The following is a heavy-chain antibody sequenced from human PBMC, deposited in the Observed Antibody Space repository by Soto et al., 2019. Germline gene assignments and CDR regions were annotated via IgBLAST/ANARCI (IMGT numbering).Heavy chain of an antibody. CDR1: GFTFTTYA. Sequence: QVQLVESGGGVVQPGRSLRLSCAASGFTFTTYAIHWVRQAPGKGLEWVAVISSDGIDKYHADSVKGRFTISRDNSKNTLYLQMNSLRPEDTAVYYRARDSDIGAAGYFFDHWGQGTLVTVSS. J-gene: IGHJ4*02. D-gene: IGHD6-13*01. CDR2: ISSDGIDK. V-gene: IGHV3-30-3*01. CDR3: ARDSDIGAAGYFFDH.